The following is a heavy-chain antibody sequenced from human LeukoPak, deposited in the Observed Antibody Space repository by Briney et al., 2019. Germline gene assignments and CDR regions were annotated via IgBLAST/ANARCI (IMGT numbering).Heavy chain of an antibody. Sequence: PSETLSLTCTVSGGSISNSNYYWGWVRQPPGKGLEWIGTIYYSGNTYYTPSLKSRITISVDTSKNQFSLRLSSLTAADTAVYFCMRHEEEDGYNAKPFDFWGQGTLVTVSS. CDR1: GGSISNSNYY. J-gene: IGHJ4*02. D-gene: IGHD5-24*01. V-gene: IGHV4-39*01. CDR3: MRHEEEDGYNAKPFDF. CDR2: IYYSGNT.